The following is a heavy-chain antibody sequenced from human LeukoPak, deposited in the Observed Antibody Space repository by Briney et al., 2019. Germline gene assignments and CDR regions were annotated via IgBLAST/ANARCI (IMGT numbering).Heavy chain of an antibody. V-gene: IGHV3-9*01. Sequence: GGSLRLSCAASGFTFDDYAMHWVRQAPGKGLEWVSGISWNSGSIGYADSVKGRFTISRDNTKNTLYLQLNSLRADDTAVYYCARAHSSSSTFDLWGQGTLVTVSS. D-gene: IGHD6-6*01. CDR1: GFTFDDYA. CDR3: ARAHSSSSTFDL. CDR2: ISWNSGSI. J-gene: IGHJ4*02.